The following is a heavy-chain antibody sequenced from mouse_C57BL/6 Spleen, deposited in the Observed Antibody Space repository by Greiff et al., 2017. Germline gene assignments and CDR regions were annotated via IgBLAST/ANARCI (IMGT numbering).Heavy chain of an antibody. D-gene: IGHD1-1*01. J-gene: IGHJ3*01. CDR3: ARRGSSYSFAY. V-gene: IGHV1-52*01. CDR2: IDPSDSET. Sequence: QVQLQQPGAELVRPGSSVKLSCKASGYTFTSYWMHWVKQRPKQGLEWIGNIDPSDSETHYNQKFKDKATLTVDKSSSTAYMQLSSLTSEDAAVYCGARRGSSYSFAYWGQGTLVTVSA. CDR1: GYTFTSYW.